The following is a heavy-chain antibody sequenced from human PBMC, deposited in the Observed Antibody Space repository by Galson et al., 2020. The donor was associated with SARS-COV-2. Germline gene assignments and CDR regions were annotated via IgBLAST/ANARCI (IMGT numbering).Heavy chain of an antibody. V-gene: IGHV4-31*03. Sequence: SETLSLTCTVSGGSISSGGYYWSWIRQHPGKGLEWIGYIYYSGSTYYNPSLKSRVTISVDTSKNQFSLKLSSVTAADTAVYYCASGERGYGDYEGLFDYWGQGTLVTVSS. CDR2: IYYSGST. CDR3: ASGERGYGDYEGLFDY. J-gene: IGHJ4*02. CDR1: GGSISSGGYY. D-gene: IGHD4-17*01.